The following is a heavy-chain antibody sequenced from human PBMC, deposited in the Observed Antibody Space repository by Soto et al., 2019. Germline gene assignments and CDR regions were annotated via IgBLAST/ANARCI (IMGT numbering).Heavy chain of an antibody. Sequence: QVQLVQSGAEVKKPGASVKVSCKASGYTFTHYGISWVRQAPGQGLAWMGWISALNGNTKYVDNFQDRVTMTSDTSTNTSYLEVRSLRSDDTAMYYCARVYVSGSYIAFDIWGQVTMVTVSS. D-gene: IGHD3-10*01. V-gene: IGHV1-18*01. CDR1: GYTFTHYG. J-gene: IGHJ3*02. CDR2: ISALNGNT. CDR3: ARVYVSGSYIAFDI.